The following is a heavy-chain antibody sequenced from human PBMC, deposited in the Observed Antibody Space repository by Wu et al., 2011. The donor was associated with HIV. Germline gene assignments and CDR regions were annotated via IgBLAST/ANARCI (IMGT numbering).Heavy chain of an antibody. Sequence: QVQLVQSGAEVKKPGSSVKVSCKASGGTFNSYAISWVRQAPGQGLEWMGGIIAIFGTANYAQKFQGRVTITADKSTTTTYMELNNLRSEDTAVYYCAIGFGEHYYYYFYIDVWGKGTTVTVSS. CDR1: GGTFNSYA. V-gene: IGHV1-69*06. CDR2: IIAIFGTA. J-gene: IGHJ6*03. D-gene: IGHD3-10*01. CDR3: AIGFGEHYYYYFYIDV.